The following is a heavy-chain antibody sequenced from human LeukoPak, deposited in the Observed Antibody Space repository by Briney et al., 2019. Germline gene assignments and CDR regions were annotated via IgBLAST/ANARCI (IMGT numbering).Heavy chain of an antibody. J-gene: IGHJ4*02. Sequence: SETLSLTCAVYGGSFSGYYWSWIRHPPGKGLEWIGEIKHSGSTNYNPSLKSRVTISVDTSKNQFSLKLSSVTAADTAVYYCARANPYYDFWSGYAGRYFDYWGQGTLVTVSS. V-gene: IGHV4-34*01. D-gene: IGHD3-3*01. CDR2: IKHSGST. CDR1: GGSFSGYY. CDR3: ARANPYYDFWSGYAGRYFDY.